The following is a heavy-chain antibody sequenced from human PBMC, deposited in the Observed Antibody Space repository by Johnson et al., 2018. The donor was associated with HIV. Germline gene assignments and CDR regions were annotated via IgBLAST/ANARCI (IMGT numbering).Heavy chain of an antibody. Sequence: VQLVESGGGLVQPGGSLRLSCAASGFTFSSYAMSWVRQAPGKGLQWVSGINWKGDTTTYADSVKGRCTVSRDNAKRSLYLQLSNLRAEDTAVYYCAKDLFTEREDDVFDIWGQGTMVTVSS. D-gene: IGHD1-26*01. V-gene: IGHV3-20*04. CDR2: INWKGDTT. CDR1: GFTFSSYA. CDR3: AKDLFTEREDDVFDI. J-gene: IGHJ3*02.